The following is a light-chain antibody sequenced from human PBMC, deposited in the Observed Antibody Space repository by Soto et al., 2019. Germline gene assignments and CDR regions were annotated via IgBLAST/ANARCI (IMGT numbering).Light chain of an antibody. CDR1: QSVISY. V-gene: IGKV3-11*01. Sequence: EIVLTQSPATLSLSPWERATLSCRASQSVISYLGWFQQKPGQAPRLLIYDASNRATGIPARFSGSGSETGFTLTISSLEPEDSAVYYCQQRASWVTFGQGTRLEIK. J-gene: IGKJ5*01. CDR2: DAS. CDR3: QQRASWVT.